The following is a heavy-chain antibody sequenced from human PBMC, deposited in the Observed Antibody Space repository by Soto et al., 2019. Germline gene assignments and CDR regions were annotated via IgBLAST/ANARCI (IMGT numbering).Heavy chain of an antibody. J-gene: IGHJ4*02. CDR2: IYYSGST. V-gene: IGHV4-39*01. Sequence: SETLSLTCTVSGGSISSSSYYWGWIRQPPGKGLEWIGSIYYSGSTYYNPSLKSRVTISVDTSKNQFSLKLSSVTAADTAVYYCARPGEMATISPFDYWGQGTLVTVSS. CDR1: GGSISSSSYY. CDR3: ARPGEMATISPFDY. D-gene: IGHD5-12*01.